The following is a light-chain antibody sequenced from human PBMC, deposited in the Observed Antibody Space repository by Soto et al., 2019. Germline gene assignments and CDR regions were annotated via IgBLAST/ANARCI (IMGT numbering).Light chain of an antibody. CDR1: QSVDSN. CDR3: QQYNNWWT. CDR2: GAS. Sequence: EILMTQSPATLSVSPGERATLSCRASQSVDSNLAWYQQKPGRAPRLLIYGASTRATGISARFSGSGSGTEFTLTISSLQSEDFGVYYCQQYNNWWTFGQGTKV. J-gene: IGKJ1*01. V-gene: IGKV3-15*01.